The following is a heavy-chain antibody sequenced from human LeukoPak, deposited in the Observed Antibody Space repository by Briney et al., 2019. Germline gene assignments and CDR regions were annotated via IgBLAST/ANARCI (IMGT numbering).Heavy chain of an antibody. CDR1: GFTFSSYA. CDR2: ISGSSDST. V-gene: IGHV3-23*01. J-gene: IGHJ6*02. Sequence: GGSLRLSCAASGFTFSSYALTWVRQAPGKGLEWVSAISGSSDSTLFADSVKGRFTISRDNSKNTLYLQMNSLRAEDTAVYYCARAEATWAYYFGMDVWGQGTTVTVSS. CDR3: ARAEATWAYYFGMDV. D-gene: IGHD1-1*01.